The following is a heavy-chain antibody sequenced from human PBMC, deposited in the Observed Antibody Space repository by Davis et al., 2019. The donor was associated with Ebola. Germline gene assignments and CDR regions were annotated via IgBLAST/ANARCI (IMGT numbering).Heavy chain of an antibody. CDR3: AKDDSFGLSSELDF. J-gene: IGHJ4*02. Sequence: PGGSLRLSCAASGFTFSSYAMHWVRQAPGKGLEWVAVISYDGSNNHYADSVKGRFTISRDNSKNSLYLQMNNLRVEDSALYYCAKDDSFGLSSELDFWGQGTLVTVSS. D-gene: IGHD6-25*01. CDR2: ISYDGSNN. CDR1: GFTFSSYA. V-gene: IGHV3-30*04.